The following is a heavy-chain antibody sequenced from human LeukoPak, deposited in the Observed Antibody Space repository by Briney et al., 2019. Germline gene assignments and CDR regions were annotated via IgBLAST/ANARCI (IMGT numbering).Heavy chain of an antibody. V-gene: IGHV3-21*01. J-gene: IGHJ4*02. CDR3: AKSMISFGGVIGTLDD. Sequence: PGGSLRLSCAASGFTFSSYSMNWVRQAPGKGLEWVSSISSGSSYIYYADSVKGRFTISRDNSKNTLYLQMNSLRAEDTAVYYCAKSMISFGGVIGTLDDWGQGTLVTVSS. CDR1: GFTFSSYS. D-gene: IGHD3-16*02. CDR2: ISSGSSYI.